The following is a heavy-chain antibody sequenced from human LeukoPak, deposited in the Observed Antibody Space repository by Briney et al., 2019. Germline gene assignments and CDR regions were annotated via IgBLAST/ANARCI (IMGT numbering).Heavy chain of an antibody. CDR3: TKGQLWASGRAFDI. Sequence: GGSLRLSCGASGFTFSKSGIHWVRQAPGKGLEWVAFVRDDGSSQKYAATVKGRFTTSRDNSKNTLYLQMNNLRPEDTAVYYCTKGQLWASGRAFDIWGQGTMVTVSS. CDR2: VRDDGSSQ. J-gene: IGHJ3*02. V-gene: IGHV3-30*02. CDR1: GFTFSKSG. D-gene: IGHD3-16*01.